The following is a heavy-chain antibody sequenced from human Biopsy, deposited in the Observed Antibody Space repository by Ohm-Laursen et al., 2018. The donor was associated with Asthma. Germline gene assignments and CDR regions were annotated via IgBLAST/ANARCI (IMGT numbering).Heavy chain of an antibody. CDR3: ARLMSGRYSFDY. D-gene: IGHD1-26*01. J-gene: IGHJ4*02. Sequence: TLSLTCAVSGGSISSSNWRSWVRQPPGKGLEWIGEIYHSGSTNYNPSLKSRVTISVDKSKNQFSLKLSSVTAADTAVYYCARLMSGRYSFDYWGQGTLVTVSS. CDR1: GGSISSSNW. CDR2: IYHSGST. V-gene: IGHV4-4*02.